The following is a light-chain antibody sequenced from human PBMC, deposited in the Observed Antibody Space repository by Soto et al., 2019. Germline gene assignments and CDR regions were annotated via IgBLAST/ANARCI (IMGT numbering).Light chain of an antibody. V-gene: IGKV1-27*01. CDR1: QGISDY. CDR2: AAS. Sequence: DIHMTQSPSSLSSPVGDRVPITCRASQGISDYLAWYQQKPGKVPKLLIYAASTLQSGVPSRFSGSGYGTDFTLTISSLQPEDVATYYCQKYNRAPRTFGQGTKVDIK. J-gene: IGKJ1*01. CDR3: QKYNRAPRT.